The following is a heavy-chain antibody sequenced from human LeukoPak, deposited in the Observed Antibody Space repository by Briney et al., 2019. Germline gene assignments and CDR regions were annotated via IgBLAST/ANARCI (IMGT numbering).Heavy chain of an antibody. CDR2: INPDSGGT. CDR3: AKSAARSAAGPYYFDY. V-gene: IGHV1-2*02. J-gene: IGHJ4*02. CDR1: GYTFSGYY. D-gene: IGHD6-13*01. Sequence: GALVKVSCKASGYTFSGYYLHWVRQAPGQGLEWMGWINPDSGGTKYPQRFQGRVTMTRDTSISTAYMELTSLGSDDTAVYYCAKSAARSAAGPYYFDYWGQGALVAVSS.